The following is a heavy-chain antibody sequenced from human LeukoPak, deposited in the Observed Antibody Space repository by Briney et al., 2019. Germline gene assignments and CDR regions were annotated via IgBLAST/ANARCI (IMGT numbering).Heavy chain of an antibody. V-gene: IGHV3-23*01. D-gene: IGHD3-3*01. CDR2: VSGSGGST. CDR3: AKDSSRDDFWSGYYTLGLGYYYYGMDV. Sequence: GGSLRLSCAASGFTFSSYAMSWVRQAPGKGLEWVSAVSGSGGSTYYADSVKGRFTISRDNSKNTLYLQMNSLRAEDTAVYYCAKDSSRDDFWSGYYTLGLGYYYYGMDVWGQGTTVTVSS. J-gene: IGHJ6*02. CDR1: GFTFSSYA.